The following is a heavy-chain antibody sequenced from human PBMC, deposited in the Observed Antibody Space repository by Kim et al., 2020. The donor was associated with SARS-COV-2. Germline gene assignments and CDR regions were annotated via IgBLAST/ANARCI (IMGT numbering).Heavy chain of an antibody. Sequence: ASVKVSCKASGYTFTSYAMHWVRQAPGQRLEWMGWINAGNGNTKYSQKFQGRVTITRDTSASTAYMELSSLRSEDTAVYYCAAAIAAAGNVASFDPWGQGTLVTVSS. CDR2: INAGNGNT. V-gene: IGHV1-3*01. CDR3: AAAIAAAGNVASFDP. D-gene: IGHD6-13*01. J-gene: IGHJ5*02. CDR1: GYTFTSYA.